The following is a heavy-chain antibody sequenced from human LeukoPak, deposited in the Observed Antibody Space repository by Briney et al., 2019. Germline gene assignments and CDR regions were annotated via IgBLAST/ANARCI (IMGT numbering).Heavy chain of an antibody. CDR2: IRKKKERYTT. D-gene: IGHD3-16*01. CDR1: GFTVSSNY. V-gene: IGHV3-72*01. Sequence: GGSLRLSCAASGFTVSSNYMSWVRQAPGKGLEWIARIRKKKERYTTEYAASVKGRFVVSRDDSKDSMFLQMNSLETEDTAVYYCTREGGEGDYTAFDIWGQGTKVTVSS. J-gene: IGHJ3*02. CDR3: TREGGEGDYTAFDI.